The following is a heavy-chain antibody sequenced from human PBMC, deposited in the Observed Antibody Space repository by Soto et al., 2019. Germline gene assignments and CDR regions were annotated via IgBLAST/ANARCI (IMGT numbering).Heavy chain of an antibody. CDR1: GGPFSSDI. J-gene: IGHJ4*02. V-gene: IGHV1-69*04. CDR2: IIPLLNIA. CDR3: ARDSPIGSTFSGYDAIDY. D-gene: IGHD5-12*01. Sequence: SVKVSCKASGGPFSSDIITWVRQAPGQGLEWMGRIIPLLNIANYAQKFQGRVTITADRSTGTAYMELNSLRSEDTAVYYCARDSPIGSTFSGYDAIDYWGQGTLVTVSS.